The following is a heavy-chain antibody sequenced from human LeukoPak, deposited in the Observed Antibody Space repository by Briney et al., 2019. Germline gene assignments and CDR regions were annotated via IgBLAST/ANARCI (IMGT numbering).Heavy chain of an antibody. Sequence: GGSLRLSCAASGFTFSSNAMSWVRQAPGKGLEWVSVISGSGGTTYYADSVKGRFTISRDNSKNTPYLQLNSLRDEDTAVYYCAKYYDILTGYYEAYYHYYYMDVWGKGTTVTVSS. CDR3: AKYYDILTGYYEAYYHYYYMDV. D-gene: IGHD3-9*01. CDR2: ISGSGGTT. J-gene: IGHJ6*03. V-gene: IGHV3-23*01. CDR1: GFTFSSNA.